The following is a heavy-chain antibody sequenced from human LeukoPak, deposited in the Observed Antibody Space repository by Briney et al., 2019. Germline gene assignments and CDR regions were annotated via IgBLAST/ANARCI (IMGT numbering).Heavy chain of an antibody. CDR1: GYTFTSYG. Sequence: ASVKVSCKASGYTFTSYGISWVRQAPGQGLEWMGWISAYNGNTNYAQKLQGRVTMTTDTPTSTAYMELRSLRSDDTAVYYCASGVETYYHDSKDRVDAFDIWGQGTMVTVSS. CDR2: ISAYNGNT. D-gene: IGHD3-22*01. V-gene: IGHV1-18*01. CDR3: ASGVETYYHDSKDRVDAFDI. J-gene: IGHJ3*02.